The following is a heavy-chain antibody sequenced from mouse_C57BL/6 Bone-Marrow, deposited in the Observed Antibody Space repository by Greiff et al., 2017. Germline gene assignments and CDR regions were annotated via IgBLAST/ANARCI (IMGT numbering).Heavy chain of an antibody. D-gene: IGHD2-12*01. Sequence: VQLQQSGAELVRPGASVKLSCTASGFNIKDDYMHWVKQRPEQGLEWIGWIDPENGDTEYASKFQGKATITADPSSNTAYLQLSSLTSEDTAVYYCTTGYDGPWFAYWGQGTLVTVSA. CDR3: TTGYDGPWFAY. CDR2: IDPENGDT. CDR1: GFNIKDDY. V-gene: IGHV14-4*01. J-gene: IGHJ3*01.